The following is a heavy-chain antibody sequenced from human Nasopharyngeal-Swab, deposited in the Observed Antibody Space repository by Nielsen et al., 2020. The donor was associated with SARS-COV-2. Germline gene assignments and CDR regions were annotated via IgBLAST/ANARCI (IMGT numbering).Heavy chain of an antibody. CDR1: GFTISDYY. V-gene: IGHV3-11*01. J-gene: IGHJ6*02. D-gene: IGHD6-13*01. CDR2: ISTSGRST. CDR3: AREQGYQVLLDYYYHGLDV. Sequence: GGSLRLSCAASGFTISDYYMAWIRQAPGRGLEWVSYISTSGRSTDSADSVKGRFTISRDNANNLLFLHMSRLRGEDTAVYYCAREQGYQVLLDYYYHGLDVWGHGAAVTVSS.